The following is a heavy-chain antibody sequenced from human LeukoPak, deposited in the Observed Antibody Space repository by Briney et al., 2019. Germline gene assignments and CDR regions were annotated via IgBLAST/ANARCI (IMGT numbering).Heavy chain of an antibody. Sequence: SGGSLRLSCAASGFTFSSYAMSWVRQAPGKGLEWVSAISGTPTSTSYADSVKGRFTISRDNSKNTLYLQMNSLRAEDTAIYYCAKNVESDYWGQGTLVTVSS. CDR3: AKNVESDY. D-gene: IGHD1-1*01. CDR2: ISGTPTST. J-gene: IGHJ4*02. CDR1: GFTFSSYA. V-gene: IGHV3-23*01.